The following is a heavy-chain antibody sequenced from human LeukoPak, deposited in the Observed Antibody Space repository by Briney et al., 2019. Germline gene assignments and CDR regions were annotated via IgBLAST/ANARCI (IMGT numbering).Heavy chain of an antibody. D-gene: IGHD3-16*01. Sequence: SETLSRTCTVSGGSIGPYYWSWLRQPAGKALEWIGRSYTTGSTNYNPSLKSRVTMSLDTSKNQFSLKLSSVTAADTAVYYCARSGGSGFQLDSWGQGTLVTVSS. V-gene: IGHV4-4*07. CDR1: GGSIGPYY. CDR2: SYTTGST. J-gene: IGHJ4*02. CDR3: ARSGGSGFQLDS.